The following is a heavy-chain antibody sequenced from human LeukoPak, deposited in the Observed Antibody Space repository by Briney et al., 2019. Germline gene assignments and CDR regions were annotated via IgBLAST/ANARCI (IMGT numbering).Heavy chain of an antibody. J-gene: IGHJ5*02. CDR2: IYYSGDT. Sequence: SETLSLTCTVSDGAIAGYSWSWIRQPPGKGLVWLGYIYYSGDTNYNPSLQSRVTVSGDTSKNQFSLKLTSVTAADTAVYYCVRGPYGSGISNWFDPWGQGTLVIVSS. D-gene: IGHD3-10*01. V-gene: IGHV4-59*01. CDR1: DGAIAGYS. CDR3: VRGPYGSGISNWFDP.